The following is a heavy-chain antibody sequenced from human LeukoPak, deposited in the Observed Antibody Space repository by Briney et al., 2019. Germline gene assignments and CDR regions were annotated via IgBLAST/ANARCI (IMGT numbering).Heavy chain of an antibody. CDR2: IYYSGST. Sequence: PSETLSLTCTVSGGSISTSSYYWGWIRQPPGKGLEWIGSIYYSGSTYYNPSLKSRVTISVDTSKNQFSLKLSSVTAADTAVYYCARETLLPTMGIYYFDYWGQGTLVTVSS. CDR3: ARETLLPTMGIYYFDY. CDR1: GGSISTSSYY. V-gene: IGHV4-39*07. J-gene: IGHJ4*02. D-gene: IGHD3-10*01.